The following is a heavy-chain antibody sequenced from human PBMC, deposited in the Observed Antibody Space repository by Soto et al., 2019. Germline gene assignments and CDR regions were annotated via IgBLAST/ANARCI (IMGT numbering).Heavy chain of an antibody. CDR2: ISASGGST. Sequence: EVQLLESGGGLVQPGGSLRLSCAASGFSFSSYAMSWVRQAPGKGLEWVSAISASGGSTYYADSVKGPLTISRDNAKNTLSLQLNSLRAEDTGIYYCAMKEAGNRPFDYWGQGTLVTVSS. CDR1: GFSFSSYA. V-gene: IGHV3-23*01. J-gene: IGHJ4*02. CDR3: AMKEAGNRPFDY. D-gene: IGHD6-19*01.